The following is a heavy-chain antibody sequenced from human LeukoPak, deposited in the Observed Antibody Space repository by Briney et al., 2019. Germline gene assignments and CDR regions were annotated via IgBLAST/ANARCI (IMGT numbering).Heavy chain of an antibody. CDR1: GFTFSSYE. V-gene: IGHV3-48*03. J-gene: IGHJ6*03. Sequence: PGGSLRLSCAASGFTFSSYEMNWVRQAPGKGLEWVSYISSSGSTIYYADSVKGRFTISRDNAKNSLYLQMNSLRAEDTAVYYCARAIKPAMSSMVRGVIMFRTKGSYYMDVWGKGTTVTISS. CDR2: ISSSGSTI. D-gene: IGHD3-10*01. CDR3: ARAIKPAMSSMVRGVIMFRTKGSYYMDV.